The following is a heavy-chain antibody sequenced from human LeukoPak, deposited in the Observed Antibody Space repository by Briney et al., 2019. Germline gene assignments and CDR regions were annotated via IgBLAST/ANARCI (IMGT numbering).Heavy chain of an antibody. J-gene: IGHJ4*02. V-gene: IGHV4-30-2*01. Sequence: SETLSLTCAVSGGSVSTSFHSWNWIRQPPGKAPEFIGYIYHRGNTYSNPSLGSRVTISIDTSKNYFSLNLNSVTAADTAVYYCVRGDGYGDYVVLGGHWGPGTLVTVSS. D-gene: IGHD4-17*01. CDR3: VRGDGYGDYVVLGGH. CDR2: IYHRGNT. CDR1: GGSVSTSFHS.